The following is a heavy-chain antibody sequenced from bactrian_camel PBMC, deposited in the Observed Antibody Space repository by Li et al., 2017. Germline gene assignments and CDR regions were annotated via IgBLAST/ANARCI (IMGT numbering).Heavy chain of an antibody. J-gene: IGHJ4*01. Sequence: HVQLVESGGGSVQAGGSLRLSCSVSGYTYSSNYMGWFRQAPGKEREGIAIMDSIGSETYADSVKGRVTISQDNAKNILHLQMNSLKSEDTAMYCCAARNPESQYRGPYCSPSALTRIGWANFVGQGTQVTVS. D-gene: IGHD2*01. CDR1: GYTYSSNY. V-gene: IGHV3S53*01. CDR2: MDSIGSE.